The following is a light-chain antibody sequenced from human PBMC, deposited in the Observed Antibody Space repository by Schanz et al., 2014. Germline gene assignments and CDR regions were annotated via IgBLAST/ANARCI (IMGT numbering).Light chain of an antibody. Sequence: EIVLTQSPATLSVSPGERATLSCRASQSVDNDLAWYQQKPRQAPRLLIYSGSVRASGIPARFSAIGSGTEFTLTITSLQSEDFAVYYCQQYGVSPLTFGGGTKVEIQ. J-gene: IGKJ4*01. CDR3: QQYGVSPLT. CDR2: SGS. CDR1: QSVDND. V-gene: IGKV3-15*01.